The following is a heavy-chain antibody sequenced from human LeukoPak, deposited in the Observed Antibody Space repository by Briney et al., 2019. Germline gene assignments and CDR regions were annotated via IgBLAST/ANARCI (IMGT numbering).Heavy chain of an antibody. CDR2: IYYSGST. D-gene: IGHD1-14*01. J-gene: IGHJ6*02. CDR1: GGSISSSSYY. Sequence: SETLSLTCTVSGGSISSSSYYWGWIRQPPGKGLEWIGSIYYSGSTYYNPSLKSRVTISVDTTKNQFSLKLSSVTAADTAVYYCARGGPGDYYYYGMDVWGQGTTVTVSS. V-gene: IGHV4-39*01. CDR3: ARGGPGDYYYYGMDV.